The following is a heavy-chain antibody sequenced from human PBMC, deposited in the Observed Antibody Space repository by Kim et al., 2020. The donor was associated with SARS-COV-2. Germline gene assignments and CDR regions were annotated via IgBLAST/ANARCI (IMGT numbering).Heavy chain of an antibody. D-gene: IGHD3-22*01. V-gene: IGHV3-33*05. CDR1: GFTFSSYG. CDR3: ARGPYYYDTSGGAFDI. CDR2: ISYDGNNK. J-gene: IGHJ3*02. Sequence: GGSLRLSCAASGFTFSSYGMHWVRQAPGKGLDWVAYISYDGNNKYYADSVKGRFTISRDNSKNTLYLEMNNLKAEDTTVYYCARGPYYYDTSGGAFDIWGQGTMVTVSS.